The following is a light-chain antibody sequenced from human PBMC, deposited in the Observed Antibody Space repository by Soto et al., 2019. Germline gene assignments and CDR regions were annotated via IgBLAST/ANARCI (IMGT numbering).Light chain of an antibody. CDR2: DAS. CDR3: HQRQSWPRT. Sequence: EIVMTQSPATLSVSPGERATLSFRASHRVSSYLAWYQQKPGQAPRLLIYDASNRATGIPARFSGSGSETDFTLTISDVEPEDFAVYYCHQRQSWPRTFGQGTKVDIK. V-gene: IGKV3-11*01. J-gene: IGKJ1*01. CDR1: HRVSSY.